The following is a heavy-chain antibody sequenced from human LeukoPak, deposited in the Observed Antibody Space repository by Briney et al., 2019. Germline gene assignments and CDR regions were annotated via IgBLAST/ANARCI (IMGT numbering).Heavy chain of an antibody. CDR3: AKDLLDSSGFGDY. CDR2: IRYDGSNK. CDR1: GFTFSSYG. V-gene: IGHV3-30*02. D-gene: IGHD3-22*01. J-gene: IGHJ4*02. Sequence: AGGSLRLSCAASGFTFSSYGMHWVRQAPGKGLEWVAFIRYDGSNKYYADSVKGRFTISRDNSKNTLYLQMNSLRADETDLYYCAKDLLDSSGFGDYWGQGTLVTVSS.